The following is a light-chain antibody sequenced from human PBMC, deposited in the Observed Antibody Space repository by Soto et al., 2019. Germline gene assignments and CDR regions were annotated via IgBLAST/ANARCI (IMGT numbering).Light chain of an antibody. Sequence: EIAMTHSPATLSVSPGERATLSCRASQSVSSNLAWYQQKPGQAPRLLIYGASTRATGVPARFSGSGSGTEFTLTISSLQSEDFAVYYCQQYNNWPWTFGQGTKVDIK. J-gene: IGKJ1*01. V-gene: IGKV3-15*01. CDR1: QSVSSN. CDR3: QQYNNWPWT. CDR2: GAS.